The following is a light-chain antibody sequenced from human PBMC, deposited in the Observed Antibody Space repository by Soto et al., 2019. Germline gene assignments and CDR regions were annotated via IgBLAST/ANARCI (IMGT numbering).Light chain of an antibody. Sequence: QSALTQPASVSGSPGQSITISCTGTSSDVGGYNYVSWYQQHPGKAPKVIIYEVSNRPSGGSSRFSGSKSGDTASLTISGLQAEDEADYYCSSSTSSSTFVLFGGGTKLTVL. CDR2: EVS. J-gene: IGLJ2*01. V-gene: IGLV2-14*01. CDR3: SSSTSSSTFVL. CDR1: SSDVGGYNY.